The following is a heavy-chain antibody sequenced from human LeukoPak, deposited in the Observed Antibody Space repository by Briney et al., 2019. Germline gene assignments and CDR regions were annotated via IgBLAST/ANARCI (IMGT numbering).Heavy chain of an antibody. CDR2: VYYDGST. V-gene: IGHV4-59*01. CDR1: GGSIINNY. D-gene: IGHD1-14*01. J-gene: IGHJ4*02. Sequence: SETLSLTCTVSGGSIINNYWSWIRQPPEKGLEWIGYVYYDGSTNYNPSLKSRVTMSVDTSKNQLSLKLTSVTAVDTAMYYCARHPPATGRFDYWGQGTLVTVSS. CDR3: ARHPPATGRFDY.